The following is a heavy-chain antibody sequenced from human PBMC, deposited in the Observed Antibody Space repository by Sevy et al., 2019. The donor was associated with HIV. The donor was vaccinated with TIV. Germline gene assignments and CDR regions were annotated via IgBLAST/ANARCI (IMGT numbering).Heavy chain of an antibody. V-gene: IGHV3-23*01. CDR3: AKDGALLWLGNYYGMDV. CDR2: ISGSGGST. J-gene: IGHJ6*02. D-gene: IGHD3-10*01. Sequence: GGSLRLSCAASGFTFSSYAMSWVRQAPGKGLEWVSAISGSGGSTYYADSMKGRFTISRDNSKNTLYLQMNSLRAEDTAVYYCAKDGALLWLGNYYGMDVWGQGTTVTVSS. CDR1: GFTFSSYA.